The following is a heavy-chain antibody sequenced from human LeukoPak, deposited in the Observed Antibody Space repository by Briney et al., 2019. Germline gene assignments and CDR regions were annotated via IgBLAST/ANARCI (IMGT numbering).Heavy chain of an antibody. D-gene: IGHD3-22*01. CDR2: NIPIFGTA. J-gene: IGHJ4*02. Sequence: SVKVSCKASGGTFSSYAISWVRQAPGQGREWMGGNIPIFGTANYAQKFQGRVTITTDESTSTAYMELSSLRSEDTAVYYCAREYDSSGHYYGPYFDYWGQGTLVTVSS. CDR1: GGTFSSYA. V-gene: IGHV1-69*05. CDR3: AREYDSSGHYYGPYFDY.